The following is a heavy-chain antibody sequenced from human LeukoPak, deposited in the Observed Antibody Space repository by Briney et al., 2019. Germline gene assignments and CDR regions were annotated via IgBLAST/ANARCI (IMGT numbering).Heavy chain of an antibody. CDR2: INPNSGGT. J-gene: IGHJ4*02. Sequence: ASVKVSCRASGYTFTGYYMHWVRQAPGQGLEWMGWINPNSGGTNYAQKFQGRVTMTRDTSISTAYMELSRLRSDDTAVYYCAYDSSGYDYYFDYWGQGTLVTVSS. D-gene: IGHD3-22*01. CDR1: GYTFTGYY. CDR3: AYDSSGYDYYFDY. V-gene: IGHV1-2*02.